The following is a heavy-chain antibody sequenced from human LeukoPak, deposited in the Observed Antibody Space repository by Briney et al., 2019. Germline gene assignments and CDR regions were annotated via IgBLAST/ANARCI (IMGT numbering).Heavy chain of an antibody. J-gene: IGHJ4*02. Sequence: EGSLRLSCAASAFKFSSYAMNWVRQAPGKGVEGVAGISGGGAGTYYVDSVKGRITISRDNSENTLYLQMNSLGAEDTAVYYCAKLVRTTQMGDYWGQGTPVTVSS. CDR1: AFKFSSYA. CDR2: ISGGGAGT. D-gene: IGHD2/OR15-2a*01. V-gene: IGHV3-23*01. CDR3: AKLVRTTQMGDY.